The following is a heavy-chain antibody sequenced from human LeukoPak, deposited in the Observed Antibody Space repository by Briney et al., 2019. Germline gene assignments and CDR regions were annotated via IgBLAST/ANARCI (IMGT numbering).Heavy chain of an antibody. CDR3: ASYSSGWYGYYFDY. V-gene: IGHV4-59*01. D-gene: IGHD6-19*01. CDR1: GGSISSYY. CDR2: IYYSGST. J-gene: IGHJ4*02. Sequence: SGTLSLTCTVSGGSISSYYWSWIRQPPGKGLEWIGYIYYSGSTNYNPSLKSRVTISVDTSKNQFSLKLSSVTAADTAVYYCASYSSGWYGYYFDYWGQGTLITVSS.